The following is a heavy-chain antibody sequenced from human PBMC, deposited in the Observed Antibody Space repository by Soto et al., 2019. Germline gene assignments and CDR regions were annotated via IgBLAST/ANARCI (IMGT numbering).Heavy chain of an antibody. CDR1: GYTFTSYC. D-gene: IGHD4-17*01. CDR2: ISAYNGNT. V-gene: IGHV1-18*01. J-gene: IGHJ6*02. CDR3: ARGNDYGDSPMDV. Sequence: ASVKVSSKASGYTFTSYCISWVRQAPGQGLEWMGWISAYNGNTNYAQKLQGRVTMTKDTSTSTAYMELRRLRSDDTAVYYCARGNDYGDSPMDVWGQGTTVTVSS.